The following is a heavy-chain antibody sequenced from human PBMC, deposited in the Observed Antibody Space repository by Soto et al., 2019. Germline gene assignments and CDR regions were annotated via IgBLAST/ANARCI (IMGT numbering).Heavy chain of an antibody. J-gene: IGHJ3*02. CDR1: GYTFTSYY. CDR3: ARVSPNFSPRYCSGGSCYLGAFDI. V-gene: IGHV1-46*03. Sequence: ASVKVSCKASGYTFTSYYMHWVRQAPGQGLEWMGIINPSGGSTSYAQKFQGRVTMTRDTSTSTVYMELSSLRSEDTAVYYCARVSPNFSPRYCSGGSCYLGAFDIWGQVTMVTV. CDR2: INPSGGST. D-gene: IGHD2-15*01.